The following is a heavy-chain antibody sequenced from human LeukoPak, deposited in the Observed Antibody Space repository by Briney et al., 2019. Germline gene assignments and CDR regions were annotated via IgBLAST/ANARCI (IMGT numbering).Heavy chain of an antibody. D-gene: IGHD2-2*01. J-gene: IGHJ6*02. CDR2: ISSSSSYI. V-gene: IGHV3-21*01. CDR1: GFTFSSYS. CDR3: ARDAVPAASYYYYGMDV. Sequence: GGSLRLSCAASGFTFSSYSMNWVRQAPGKGLEGVSSISSSSSYIYYADSVKGRFTISRDNAKNSLYLQMNSLRAEDTAVYYCARDAVPAASYYYYGMDVWGQGTTVTVSS.